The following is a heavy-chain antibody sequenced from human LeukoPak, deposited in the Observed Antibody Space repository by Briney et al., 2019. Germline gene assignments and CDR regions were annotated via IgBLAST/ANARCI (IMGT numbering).Heavy chain of an antibody. J-gene: IGHJ4*02. D-gene: IGHD2-2*02. V-gene: IGHV3-23*01. Sequence: PGRSLRLSCTASGFTFGDYAMSWVRQAPGKGLEWVSAISGSGGSTYYADSVKGRFTISRDNSKNTLYLQMNSLRAEDTAVYYCAKTRAAIGLLDYWGQGTLVTVSS. CDR3: AKTRAAIGLLDY. CDR1: GFTFGDYA. CDR2: ISGSGGST.